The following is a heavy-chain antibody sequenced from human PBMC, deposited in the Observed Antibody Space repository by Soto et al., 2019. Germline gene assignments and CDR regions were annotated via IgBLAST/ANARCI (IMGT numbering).Heavy chain of an antibody. Sequence: PSETLSLTCTVSGGSISSYYWSWIRQPPGKGLEWIGYIYYSGSTNYNPSLKSRVTISVDTSKNQFSLKLSSVTAADTAVYYCAREGAARKSGNWFDPWGQGTLVTVSS. CDR1: GGSISSYY. V-gene: IGHV4-59*01. CDR3: AREGAARKSGNWFDP. CDR2: IYYSGST. D-gene: IGHD6-6*01. J-gene: IGHJ5*02.